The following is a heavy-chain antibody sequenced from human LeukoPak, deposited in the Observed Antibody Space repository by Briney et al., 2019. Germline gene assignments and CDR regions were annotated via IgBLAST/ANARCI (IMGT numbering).Heavy chain of an antibody. Sequence: GGSLRLSCAASGFTFSSYSMNWVRQAPGKGLEWVSSISSSSYIYYADSVKGRFTISRDNAKNSLYLQMNSLRAEDTAVYYCARDGGTRLKYSYGYGDYWGQGTLVTVSS. CDR1: GFTFSSYS. CDR3: ARDGGTRLKYSYGYGDY. CDR2: ISSSSYI. J-gene: IGHJ4*02. V-gene: IGHV3-21*01. D-gene: IGHD5-12*01.